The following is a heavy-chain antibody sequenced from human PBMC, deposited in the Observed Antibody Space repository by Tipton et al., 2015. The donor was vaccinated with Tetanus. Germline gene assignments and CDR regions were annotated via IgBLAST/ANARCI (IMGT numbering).Heavy chain of an antibody. CDR2: IFYSGRT. D-gene: IGHD5-24*01. J-gene: IGHJ4*02. CDR3: ARTTRRWLHPDY. Sequence: TLSLTCNVSGDSVTDFYWSWSRQPPGKGLEWIAYIFYSGRTQYNPSLKSRVTISVDTAKNQFSLQLSSVTAADTAVYYCARTTRRWLHPDYWGQGTLVTVSS. V-gene: IGHV4-59*02. CDR1: GDSVTDFY.